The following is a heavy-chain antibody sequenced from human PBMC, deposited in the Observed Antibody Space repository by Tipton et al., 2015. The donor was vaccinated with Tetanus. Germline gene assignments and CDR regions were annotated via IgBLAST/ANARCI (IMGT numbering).Heavy chain of an antibody. CDR2: IYGSGSGST. CDR1: DGSTRGFY. J-gene: IGHJ3*02. D-gene: IGHD2-8*02. V-gene: IGHV4-4*07. CDR3: ARVLRYSAAGGWDDAFDI. Sequence: TLSLTCTVSDGSTRGFYWAWIRQSAVKGLERIGRIYGSGSGSTIYNPSLKSRVAMSMDTSRNQFSLTLTSVTVADTAVYFCARVLRYSAAGGWDDAFDIWGQGSLVPVSS.